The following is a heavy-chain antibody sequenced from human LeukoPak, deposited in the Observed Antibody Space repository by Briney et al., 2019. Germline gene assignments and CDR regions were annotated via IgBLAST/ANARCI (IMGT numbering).Heavy chain of an antibody. Sequence: SVKVSCKASGGTFSSYAINWVRQAPGQGLEWMGGIIPIFGTANYAQKFQGRVTITADESTSTAYMELSSLRSEDTAVYYCARVRTRILHNGDAFDIWGQGTMVTVSS. V-gene: IGHV1-69*13. J-gene: IGHJ3*02. D-gene: IGHD2-15*01. CDR2: IIPIFGTA. CDR1: GGTFSSYA. CDR3: ARVRTRILHNGDAFDI.